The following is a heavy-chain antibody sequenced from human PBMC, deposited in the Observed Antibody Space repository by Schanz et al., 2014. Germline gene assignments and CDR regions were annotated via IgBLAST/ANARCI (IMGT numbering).Heavy chain of an antibody. CDR3: ARVVQLGYCGSTNCYTGYFEY. CDR1: GFSFSTYW. D-gene: IGHD2-2*02. CDR2: ISGGGGTT. V-gene: IGHV3-23*04. J-gene: IGHJ4*02. Sequence: EEQLVESGGGLVQPGGSLRLSCAASGFSFSTYWMSWVRQAPGKGLEWVSAISGGGGTTYYTDSVKGRFTISRDNSKSTLYLQMNSLRAEDTAVYYCARVVQLGYCGSTNCYTGYFEYWGQGALVTVSS.